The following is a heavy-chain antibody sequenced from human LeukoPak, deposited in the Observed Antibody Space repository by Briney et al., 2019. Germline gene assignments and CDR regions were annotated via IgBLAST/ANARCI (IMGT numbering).Heavy chain of an antibody. Sequence: GESLKISCKGAGYSFTSYWIGWVRQMPGKGLEWMGIIYPGDSDTRYSPSFQGQVTISADKSTSTAYLQWSSLMASDTAMYYCARRAYCSSTSCPGAFDIWGQGTMVTVSS. CDR2: IYPGDSDT. CDR1: GYSFTSYW. V-gene: IGHV5-51*01. J-gene: IGHJ3*02. CDR3: ARRAYCSSTSCPGAFDI. D-gene: IGHD2-2*01.